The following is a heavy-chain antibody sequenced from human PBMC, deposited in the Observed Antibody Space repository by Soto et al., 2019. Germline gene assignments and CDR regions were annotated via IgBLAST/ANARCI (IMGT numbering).Heavy chain of an antibody. J-gene: IGHJ3*02. CDR2: MSHSGGT. CDR3: ARVERGTATTVVDAFDI. Sequence: SETLSLTCAVYGGFVSSGNYYWSWIRQPPGKGLEWIGEMSHSGGTHFNPSLKSRVTISVDTSKNQFSLKMSSVTAADTALYYCARVERGTATTVVDAFDIWGQGTMVTVSS. V-gene: IGHV4-61*01. CDR1: GGFVSSGNYY. D-gene: IGHD1-1*01.